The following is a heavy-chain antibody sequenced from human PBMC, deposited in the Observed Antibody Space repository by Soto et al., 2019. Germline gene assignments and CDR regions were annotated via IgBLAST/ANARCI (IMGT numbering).Heavy chain of an antibody. V-gene: IGHV3-74*01. CDR3: ARDMLGGGSTGVLDY. Sequence: EVQLVESGGGLVQPGGSLRLSCAASGFTFSSFWMYWVRQAPGEGLVWVSRINTDGSGTTYADSVKGRFTISRDNAKITVYLQMNSLRAEDTAVYYCARDMLGGGSTGVLDYWGQGTLATVSS. J-gene: IGHJ4*02. CDR1: GFTFSSFW. CDR2: INTDGSGT. D-gene: IGHD2-15*01.